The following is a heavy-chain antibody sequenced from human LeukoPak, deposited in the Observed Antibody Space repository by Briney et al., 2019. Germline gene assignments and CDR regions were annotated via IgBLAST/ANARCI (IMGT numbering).Heavy chain of an antibody. D-gene: IGHD5-18*01. J-gene: IGHJ6*03. Sequence: GASVKVSCKASGYTFTSYDINWVRQATGQGLEWMGWMNPNSGNTGYAQKFQGRVTITRNTSISTAYMELSSLRSADTAVYYCARVGVATITRYSYGYPYYYYYYYMDVWGKGTTVTVSS. CDR3: ARVGVATITRYSYGYPYYYYYYYMDV. CDR2: MNPNSGNT. V-gene: IGHV1-8*03. CDR1: GYTFTSYD.